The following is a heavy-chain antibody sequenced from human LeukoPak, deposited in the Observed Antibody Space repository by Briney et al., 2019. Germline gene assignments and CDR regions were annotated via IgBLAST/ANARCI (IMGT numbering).Heavy chain of an antibody. CDR1: GFTVSSTY. CDR2: ISSGGSTI. V-gene: IGHV3-11*04. CDR3: ARDRYDSSGIFDY. J-gene: IGHJ4*02. D-gene: IGHD3-22*01. Sequence: GGSLRLSRAASGFTVSSTYMSWVRQAPGKGLEWVSYISSGGSTIYYADSVKGRFTISRDNAKNSLYLQMNSLRAEDTAVYYCARDRYDSSGIFDYWGQGTLVTVSS.